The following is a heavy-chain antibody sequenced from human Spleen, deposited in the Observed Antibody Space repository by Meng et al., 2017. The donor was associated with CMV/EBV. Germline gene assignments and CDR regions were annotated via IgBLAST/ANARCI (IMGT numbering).Heavy chain of an antibody. CDR1: GGSISSSSYY. V-gene: IGHV4-39*07. Sequence: SETLSLTCTVSGGSISSSSYYWGWIRQPPGKGLEWIGSIYYSGSTYYNPSLKSRVTISVDTSKNQFSLKLSSVTAADTAVYYCARGSGGNLWYFDLWGRATLVTVSS. D-gene: IGHD3-16*01. J-gene: IGHJ2*01. CDR2: IYYSGST. CDR3: ARGSGGNLWYFDL.